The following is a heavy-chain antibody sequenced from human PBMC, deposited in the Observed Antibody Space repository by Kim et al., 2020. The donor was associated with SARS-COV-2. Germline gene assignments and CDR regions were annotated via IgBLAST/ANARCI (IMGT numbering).Heavy chain of an antibody. CDR2: IYYSGST. D-gene: IGHD3-22*01. V-gene: IGHV4-59*08. Sequence: AETLSLTCTVSGGSISSYYWSWIRQPPGKGLEWIGYIYYSGSTNYNPSLKSRVTISVDTSKNQFSLKLSSVTAADTAVYYCASHRYYYDSSGTNWFDPWGQGTLVTVSS. CDR1: GGSISSYY. J-gene: IGHJ5*02. CDR3: ASHRYYYDSSGTNWFDP.